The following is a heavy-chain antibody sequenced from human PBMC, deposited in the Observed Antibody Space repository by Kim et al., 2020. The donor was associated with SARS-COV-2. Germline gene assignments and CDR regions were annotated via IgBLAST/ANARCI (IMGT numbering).Heavy chain of an antibody. J-gene: IGHJ4*02. D-gene: IGHD1-1*01. CDR2: IIPKVGTA. CDR1: GGSFSNFF. V-gene: IGHV1-69*13. CDR3: ASGTTSVFLGV. Sequence: SVKVSCKASGGSFSNFFITWVRQAPGEGLEWMGGIIPKVGTAKDAQKFRGRVTITADETTGTAYMELSSLRSEDTAVYYCASGTTSVFLGVWGPGTRVT.